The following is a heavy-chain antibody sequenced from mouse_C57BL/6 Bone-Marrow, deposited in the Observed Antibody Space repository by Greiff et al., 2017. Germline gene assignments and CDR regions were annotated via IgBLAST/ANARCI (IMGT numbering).Heavy chain of an antibody. V-gene: IGHV1-85*01. CDR3: AFYAMDY. J-gene: IGHJ4*01. CDR2: IYPRDGST. CDR1: GYTFTSYD. Sequence: LVESGPELVKPGASVKLSCKASGYTFTSYDINWVKQRPGQGLEWIGWIYPRDGSTKYTEKFKGKATLTVDTSSSTAYMELHSLTSEDSAVYFCAFYAMDYWGQGTSVTVSS.